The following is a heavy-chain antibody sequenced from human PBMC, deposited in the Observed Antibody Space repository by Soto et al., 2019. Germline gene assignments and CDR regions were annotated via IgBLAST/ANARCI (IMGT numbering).Heavy chain of an antibody. V-gene: IGHV3-23*01. CDR2: ISGSGGST. D-gene: IGHD1-26*01. J-gene: IGHJ3*02. CDR3: AKDLRWELLEGDAFDI. Sequence: AGGSLRLSCAASGFTFSSYAMRRVRQAPGKGLEWVSAISGSGGSTYYADSVKGRFTISRDNSKNTLYLQMNSLRAEDTAVYYCAKDLRWELLEGDAFDIWAQGTMVNGSS. CDR1: GFTFSSYA.